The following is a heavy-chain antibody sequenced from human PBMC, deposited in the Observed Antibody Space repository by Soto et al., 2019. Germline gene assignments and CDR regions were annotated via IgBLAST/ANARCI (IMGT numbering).Heavy chain of an antibody. D-gene: IGHD3-10*01. V-gene: IGHV4-34*01. CDR1: GGSFSGYY. J-gene: IGHJ5*02. CDR3: ARLARVRGVIIHPSNSFDP. CDR2: INHSGST. Sequence: LSESLSLTCAVYGGSFSGYYWSWIRQPPGKGLEWIGEINHSGSTNYNPSLKSRVTISVDTSKNQFSLKLSSVTAADTAVYYCARLARVRGVIIHPSNSFDPWGQGTLVTVSS.